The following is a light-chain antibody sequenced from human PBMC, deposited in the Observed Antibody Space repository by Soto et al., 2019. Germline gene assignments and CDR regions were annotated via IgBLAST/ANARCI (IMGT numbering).Light chain of an antibody. J-gene: IGKJ4*01. CDR1: ESVGTN. Sequence: IVMTQSPATLSVSPGDEVTLSCRASESVGTNLAWYQQKPGQPPRLLIYGASTRATGIPATFSGSGSGTEFTLTISSLQSEESAIYYCQQYNNWGLSFGGGTKVEIK. CDR3: QQYNNWGLS. V-gene: IGKV3D-15*01. CDR2: GAS.